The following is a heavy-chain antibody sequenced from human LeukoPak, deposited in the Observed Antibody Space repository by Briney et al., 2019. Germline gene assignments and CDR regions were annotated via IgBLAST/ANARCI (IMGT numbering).Heavy chain of an antibody. CDR3: AKEVGDNSGYWDRFDH. CDR1: GLNFRTYA. J-gene: IGHJ4*02. CDR2: ISGSGNST. D-gene: IGHD3-22*01. Sequence: GGSLRLSCAASGLNFRTYAMSWVRRAPGKGLKWVSAISGSGNSTYYADSVKGRVTISRDNSMNTLYLQINSLRAEDTAMYYCAKEVGDNSGYWDRFDHWGQATLVTVSS. V-gene: IGHV3-23*01.